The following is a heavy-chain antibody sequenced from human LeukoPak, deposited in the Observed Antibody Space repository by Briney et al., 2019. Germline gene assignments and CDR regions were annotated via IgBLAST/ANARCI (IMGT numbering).Heavy chain of an antibody. D-gene: IGHD2-21*01. V-gene: IGHV3-15*01. CDR3: TTTCGGDCRDY. J-gene: IGHJ4*02. CDR1: GFIFSNAW. Sequence: PGGSLRLSCVASGFIFSNAWMSWVRQAPGEGLEWVGRVKSKTHGGTTDYAAPVKGRFTISRDDSKNTLYLQMNSLKTEDTAVYYCTTTCGGDCRDYWGQGTLVTVSS. CDR2: VKSKTHGGTT.